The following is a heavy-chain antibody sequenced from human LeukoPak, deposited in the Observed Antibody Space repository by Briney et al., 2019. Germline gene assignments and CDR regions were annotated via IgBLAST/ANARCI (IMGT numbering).Heavy chain of an antibody. J-gene: IGHJ4*02. Sequence: PSETLSLTCTVSGGSISSYYWSWIRQPPGKGLEWIGRIYTSGSTNYNPSLKSRVTISVDTSKNQFSLKLSSVTAADTAVYYCARDPVYGSGSYTFDYWGQGTLVTVSS. CDR3: ARDPVYGSGSYTFDY. D-gene: IGHD3-10*01. V-gene: IGHV4-4*08. CDR2: IYTSGST. CDR1: GGSISSYY.